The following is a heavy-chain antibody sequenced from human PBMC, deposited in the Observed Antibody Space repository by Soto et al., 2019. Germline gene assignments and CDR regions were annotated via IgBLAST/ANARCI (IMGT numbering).Heavy chain of an antibody. Sequence: LSLTCTVSGGSISSGDYYWSWIRQPPGKGPEGLGYIYYSGSTYYNPSLKSRVTISVDTSKNQFSLKLSSVTAADTAVYYCARSYYYDSSGYYPYYFDYWGQGTLVTVSS. D-gene: IGHD3-22*01. V-gene: IGHV4-30-4*01. J-gene: IGHJ4*02. CDR2: IYYSGST. CDR1: GGSISSGDYY. CDR3: ARSYYYDSSGYYPYYFDY.